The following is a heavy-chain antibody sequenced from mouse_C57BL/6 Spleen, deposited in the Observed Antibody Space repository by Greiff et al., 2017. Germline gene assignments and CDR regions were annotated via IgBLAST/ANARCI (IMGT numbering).Heavy chain of an antibody. D-gene: IGHD3-2*02. CDR3: AVDSSDTDWFAY. Sequence: QVQLQQSGAELVRPGTSVKVSCKASGYAFTNYLIEWVKQRPGQGLEWIGVINPGSGGTNYNEKFKGKATLTADKSSSTAYMQLSSLTSEDSAVYFCAVDSSDTDWFAYWGQGTLVTVSA. J-gene: IGHJ3*01. CDR2: INPGSGGT. V-gene: IGHV1-54*01. CDR1: GYAFTNYL.